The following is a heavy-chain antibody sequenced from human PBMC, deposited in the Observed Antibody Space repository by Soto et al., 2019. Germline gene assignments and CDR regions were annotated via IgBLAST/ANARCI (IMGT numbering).Heavy chain of an antibody. J-gene: IGHJ6*02. CDR3: ARDRGKSMDV. CDR2: IYYSGST. Sequence: QVQLQESGPGLVKPSETLSLTCTVSGGSVSSGSYYWSWIRQPPGKGLEWIGYIYYSGSTNYNPALTSRFTLSGDTSKHQFSIKLSSVTAADTAVYYCARDRGKSMDVWGQGTTVTVSS. CDR1: GGSVSSGSYY. V-gene: IGHV4-61*01. D-gene: IGHD3-16*01.